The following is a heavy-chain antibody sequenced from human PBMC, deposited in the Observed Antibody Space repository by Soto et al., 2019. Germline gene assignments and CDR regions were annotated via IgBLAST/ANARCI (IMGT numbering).Heavy chain of an antibody. CDR2: STHTGNT. D-gene: IGHD3-10*01. Sequence: ASVKVSCKTSGYTFSHYVINWVRQAPGQGLEWMGFSTHTGNTNYAQNFQGRVAMTTDTSTSTSYMEVRSLRHDDTAVYYCARSGEHPLDYWGQGPPVTVSS. CDR3: ARSGEHPLDY. J-gene: IGHJ4*02. V-gene: IGHV1-18*01. CDR1: GYTFSHYV.